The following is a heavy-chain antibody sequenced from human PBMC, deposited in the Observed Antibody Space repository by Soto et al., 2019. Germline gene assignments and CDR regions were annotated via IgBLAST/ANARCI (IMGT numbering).Heavy chain of an antibody. J-gene: IGHJ4*02. CDR3: ARATYEWELHTPFDY. V-gene: IGHV3-30-3*01. D-gene: IGHD1-26*01. CDR1: GFTFSSYA. CDR2: ISYDGSNK. Sequence: QVQLVESGGGVVQPGRSLRLSCAASGFTFSSYAMHWVRQAPGKGLEWVAVISYDGSNKYYADSLKARFTISRDNSKNTLYLQMNSLRAEDTAVYYCARATYEWELHTPFDYWGQGSLVTVSS.